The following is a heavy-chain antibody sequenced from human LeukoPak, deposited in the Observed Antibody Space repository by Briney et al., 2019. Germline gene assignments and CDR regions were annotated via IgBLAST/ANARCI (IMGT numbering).Heavy chain of an antibody. J-gene: IGHJ4*02. V-gene: IGHV3-30*18. D-gene: IGHD4-17*01. CDR3: AKDLDHDYDDYGLDY. CDR1: GFTFSSYG. Sequence: GGSLRLSCAASGFTFSSYGMHWVRQAPGKGLEWVAVISYDGSNKYYADSVKGRFTISRDNSKNTLYLQMNSLRAEDTALCYCAKDLDHDYDDYGLDYWGQGTLVTVSS. CDR2: ISYDGSNK.